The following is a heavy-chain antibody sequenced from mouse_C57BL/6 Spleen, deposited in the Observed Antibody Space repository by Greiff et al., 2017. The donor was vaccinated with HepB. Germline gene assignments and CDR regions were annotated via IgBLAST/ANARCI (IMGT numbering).Heavy chain of an antibody. CDR1: GYTFTSYT. D-gene: IGHD3-3*01. CDR2: INPSSGYT. J-gene: IGHJ2*01. CDR3: AREGPYFDY. V-gene: IGHV1-4*01. Sequence: QVQLKESGAELARPGASVKMSCKASGYTFTSYTMHWVKQRPGQGLEWIGYINPSSGYTKYNQKFKDKATLTADKSSSTAYMQLSSLTSEDSAVYYCAREGPYFDYWGQGTTLTVSS.